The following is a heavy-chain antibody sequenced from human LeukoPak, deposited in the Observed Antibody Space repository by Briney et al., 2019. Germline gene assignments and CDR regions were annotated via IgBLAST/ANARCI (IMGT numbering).Heavy chain of an antibody. J-gene: IGHJ3*02. CDR3: VRGDLPTTVLNDTFNI. D-gene: IGHD4-11*01. CDR2: LNPNSGST. Sequence: ASVKSPCKASGYAFRSYDINWVRHDPGQGLVWLGWLNPNSGSTVYSPKYQGRVTMTRVTYINTAYIELTSLRSEDTAVYLGVRGDLPTTVLNDTFNIWGQGTMVTVSS. CDR1: GYAFRSYD. V-gene: IGHV1-8*01.